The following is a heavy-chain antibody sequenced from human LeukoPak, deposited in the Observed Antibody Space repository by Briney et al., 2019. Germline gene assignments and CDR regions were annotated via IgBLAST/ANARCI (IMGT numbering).Heavy chain of an antibody. J-gene: IGHJ6*02. CDR3: PRFLTRIDDAPPYYYYSGMDV. CDR2: INQDGSKK. CDR1: GFTFSSYW. Sequence: GGSLRLSCAASGFTFSSYWMRWVRQAPGKGLEWVANINQDGSKKYYVDSVKGRFTISRDSAKNSLYLQMNSLRAEDTAVSFCPRFLTRIDDAPPYYYYSGMDVWGQGTPVTVSS. V-gene: IGHV3-7*01. D-gene: IGHD2-15*01.